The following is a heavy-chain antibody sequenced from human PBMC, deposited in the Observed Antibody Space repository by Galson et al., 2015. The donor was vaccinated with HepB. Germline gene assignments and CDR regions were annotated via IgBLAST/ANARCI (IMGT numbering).Heavy chain of an antibody. CDR1: GFTFSSYG. Sequence: SLRLSCAASGFTFSSYGMHWVRQAPGKGLEWVAFIRYDGSNKYYADSVKGRFTISRDNSENTLYLQMNSLRAEDTAVYYCEGHYYDSSGYFPFDDYWGQETLVTVSS. CDR2: IRYDGSNK. V-gene: IGHV3-30*02. J-gene: IGHJ4*02. D-gene: IGHD3-22*01. CDR3: EGHYYDSSGYFPFDDY.